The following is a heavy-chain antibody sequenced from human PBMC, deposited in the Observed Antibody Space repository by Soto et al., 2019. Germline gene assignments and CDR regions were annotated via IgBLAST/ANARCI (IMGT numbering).Heavy chain of an antibody. CDR2: IIPIFGTA. D-gene: IGHD6-25*01. V-gene: IGHV1-69*01. CDR3: AREGRIAAAGTTWFDP. Sequence: QVQLVQSGAEVKKPASSVKVSCKASGGTFGSFAINWVRQAPGQGLEWMGRIIPIFGTAKYAQKFLGRLTISADDATSMAYMDLSGLRADDTAFYFCAREGRIAAAGTTWFDPWGQGTLVIVSS. J-gene: IGHJ5*02. CDR1: GGTFGSFA.